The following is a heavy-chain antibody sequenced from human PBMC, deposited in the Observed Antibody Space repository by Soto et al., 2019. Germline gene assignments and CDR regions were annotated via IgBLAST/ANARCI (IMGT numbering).Heavy chain of an antibody. V-gene: IGHV3-23*01. D-gene: IGHD2-2*01. J-gene: IGHJ4*02. Sequence: PGGSLRLSCAASGFTFSSYAMSWVRQAPGKGLEWVSAISGSGGSTYYADSVKGRFTISRDNSKNTLYLQMNSLRAEDTAVYYCARLPRDCGGTSCYFADHWGPGTLVTVSS. CDR1: GFTFSSYA. CDR2: ISGSGGST. CDR3: ARLPRDCGGTSCYFADH.